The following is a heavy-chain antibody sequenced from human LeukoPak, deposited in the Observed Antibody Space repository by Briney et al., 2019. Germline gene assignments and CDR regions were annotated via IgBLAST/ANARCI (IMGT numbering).Heavy chain of an antibody. CDR2: IYTSGST. J-gene: IGHJ4*02. CDR3: ARDAVGATTKGFDY. Sequence: PSETLSLTCTVSGGSISSGSYYWSWIRQPAGKGREWIGRIYTSGSTNYNPSLKSLVTISVDTSKNQFSLKLSSVTAADTAVYYCARDAVGATTKGFDYWGQGTLVTVSS. D-gene: IGHD1-26*01. CDR1: GGSISSGSYY. V-gene: IGHV4-61*02.